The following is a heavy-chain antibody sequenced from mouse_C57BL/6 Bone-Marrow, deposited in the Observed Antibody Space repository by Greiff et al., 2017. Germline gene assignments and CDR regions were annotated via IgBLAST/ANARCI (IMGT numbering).Heavy chain of an antibody. CDR1: GYTFTSYW. CDR3: ARQGIRAWFAY. D-gene: IGHD2-4*01. V-gene: IGHV1-64*01. J-gene: IGHJ3*01. CDR2: IHPNSGST. Sequence: QVQLQQPGAELVKPGASVKLSCKASGYTFTSYWMHWVKQRPGQGLEWIGMIHPNSGSTNYNEKFKSKATLTVDKSSSTAYMQLSSLTSEDSAVYYCARQGIRAWFAYWGQGTLVTVSA.